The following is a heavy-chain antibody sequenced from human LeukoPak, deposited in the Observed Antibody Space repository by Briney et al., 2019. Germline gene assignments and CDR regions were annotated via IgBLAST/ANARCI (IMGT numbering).Heavy chain of an antibody. J-gene: IGHJ1*01. CDR3: AKGSEYSSSSEYFQH. CDR2: ISYDGSNK. V-gene: IGHV3-30-3*01. CDR1: GFTFSSYA. Sequence: QPGGSLRLSCAASGFTFSSYAMHWVRQAPGKGLEWVAVISYDGSNKYYADSVKGRFTISRDNSKNTLYLQMNSLRAEDTAVYYCAKGSEYSSSSEYFQHWGQGTLVTVSS. D-gene: IGHD6-6*01.